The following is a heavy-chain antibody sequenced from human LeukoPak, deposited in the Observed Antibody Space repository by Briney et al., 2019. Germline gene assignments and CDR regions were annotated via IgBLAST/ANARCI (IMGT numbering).Heavy chain of an antibody. D-gene: IGHD3-3*01. CDR3: TRDFGRSSYYFDF. Sequence: GGSLRLSCAASGFTFNGYWISWVRQAPGKGLEWVANIKQDGSEKYYVDSVRGRVTISRDNAENSLFLQMNRLRVEDTAVYYCTRDFGRSSYYFDFWGQGTLVTVSS. CDR1: GFTFNGYW. J-gene: IGHJ4*02. V-gene: IGHV3-7*01. CDR2: IKQDGSEK.